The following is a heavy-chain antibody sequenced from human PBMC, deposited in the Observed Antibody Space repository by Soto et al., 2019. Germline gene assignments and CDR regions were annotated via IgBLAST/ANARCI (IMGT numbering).Heavy chain of an antibody. CDR1: GYTFTSYY. Sequence: QVQLVQSGAEVKKPGASVKVSCKASGYTFTSYYMHWVRQAPGQGLEWMGIINPSGGSTSYAQKFQRXXTXHXXTSTSTVYMELSSLRSEDTAVYYCARDYYGSGSDYWGQGTLVTVSS. CDR3: ARDYYGSGSDY. V-gene: IGHV1-46*03. D-gene: IGHD3-10*01. CDR2: INPSGGST. J-gene: IGHJ4*02.